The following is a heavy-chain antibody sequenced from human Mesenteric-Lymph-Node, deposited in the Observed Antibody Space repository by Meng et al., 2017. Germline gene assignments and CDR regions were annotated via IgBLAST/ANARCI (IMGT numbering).Heavy chain of an antibody. CDR1: GGSISSGGFY. Sequence: HEQLQESGPGRAKPSQTLSLTCTVSGGSISSGGFYWSWIRQHPGKGLEWIGYIYYSGSTYYNPSLRSRVAISIDTSKNQFSLKLTSVTAADTAVYFCARTNYGDYNWFDPWGQGTLVTVSS. V-gene: IGHV4-31*03. D-gene: IGHD4-17*01. CDR2: IYYSGST. CDR3: ARTNYGDYNWFDP. J-gene: IGHJ5*02.